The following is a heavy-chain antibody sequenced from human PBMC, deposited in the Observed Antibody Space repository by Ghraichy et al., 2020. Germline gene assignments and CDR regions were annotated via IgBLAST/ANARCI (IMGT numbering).Heavy chain of an antibody. D-gene: IGHD6-19*01. Sequence: CAASGFTFNSYAFHWVRQAPGKGLEWVALISYDGSNKHYADSVKGRFTISRDNSKSTLYLEMNSLTSEDTAVFYCARAQDSSGWYNWFDPWGQGTLVTVSS. V-gene: IGHV3-30-3*01. J-gene: IGHJ5*02. CDR1: GFTFNSYA. CDR3: ARAQDSSGWYNWFDP. CDR2: ISYDGSNK.